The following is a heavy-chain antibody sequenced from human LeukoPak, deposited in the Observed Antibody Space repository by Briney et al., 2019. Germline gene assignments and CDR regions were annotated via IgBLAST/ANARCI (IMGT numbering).Heavy chain of an antibody. CDR1: GYTFTGYY. CDR3: AREDYYDSSGYWFETANDTFDI. Sequence: GASVKVSCKASGYTFTGYYMHWVRQAPGQGLEWMGWINPNSGGTNYAQKFQGRVTMTRDTSISTAYMELSRLRSDDTAVYYCAREDYYDSSGYWFETANDTFDIWGQGTMVTVSS. V-gene: IGHV1-2*02. D-gene: IGHD3-22*01. CDR2: INPNSGGT. J-gene: IGHJ3*02.